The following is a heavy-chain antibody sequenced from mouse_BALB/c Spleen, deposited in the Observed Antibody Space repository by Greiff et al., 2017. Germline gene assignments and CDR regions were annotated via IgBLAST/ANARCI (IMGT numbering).Heavy chain of an antibody. CDR2: INPGSGGT. CDR1: GYAFTNYL. CDR3: ARGGNGAWFAY. Sequence: QVQLKESGAELVRPGTSVKVSCKASGYAFTNYLIEWVKQRPGQGLEWIGVINPGSGGTNYNEKFKGKATLTADKSSSTAYMQLSSLTSDDSAVYFCARGGNGAWFAYWGQGTLVTVSA. J-gene: IGHJ3*01. V-gene: IGHV1-54*01.